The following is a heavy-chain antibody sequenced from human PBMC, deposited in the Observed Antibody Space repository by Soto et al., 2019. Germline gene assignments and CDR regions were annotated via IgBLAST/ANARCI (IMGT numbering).Heavy chain of an antibody. CDR2: VFSDGRT. D-gene: IGHD3-16*01. CDR1: GFSVTSTY. Sequence: EVQLVESGGGLIQPGGSLRLSFAASGFSVTSTYMTWVRQPPGRGLEWVSAVFSDGRTYYADTAKGRFTISRDSSKNTLYLQMTSMRADDTAVYHCTRGPSAGYIYGSNWGLLDYWGRGTLVMVSS. J-gene: IGHJ4*02. CDR3: TRGPSAGYIYGSNWGLLDY. V-gene: IGHV3-53*01.